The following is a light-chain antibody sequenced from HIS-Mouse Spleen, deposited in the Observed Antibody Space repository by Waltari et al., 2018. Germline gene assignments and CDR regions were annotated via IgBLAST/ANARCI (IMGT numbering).Light chain of an antibody. CDR2: AAS. CDR1: HGMSSY. V-gene: IGKV1-9*01. CDR3: QQLNSYPYT. J-gene: IGKJ2*01. Sequence: DIQLTQSPSFLSACVGDRVTITCRASHGMSSYFAWYQQKPGKAPKLLIYAASTLQSGVPSRFSGSGSGTEFTLTISSLQPEDFATYYCQQLNSYPYTFGQGTKLEIK.